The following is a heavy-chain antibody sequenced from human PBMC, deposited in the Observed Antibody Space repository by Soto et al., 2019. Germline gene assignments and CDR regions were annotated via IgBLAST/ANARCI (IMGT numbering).Heavy chain of an antibody. Sequence: QVQLVQSGAEVKKPGSSVKVSCKASGGTFSSYAISWVRQAPGQGLEWMGGIIPIFGTANYAQKFQGRVTITADESTSTAYMELSSLRSEDTAVYYCARPHSRYYYDISGYYYFYWGQGTLVTVSS. CDR3: ARPHSRYYYDISGYYYFY. J-gene: IGHJ4*02. CDR1: GGTFSSYA. CDR2: IIPIFGTA. D-gene: IGHD3-22*01. V-gene: IGHV1-69*01.